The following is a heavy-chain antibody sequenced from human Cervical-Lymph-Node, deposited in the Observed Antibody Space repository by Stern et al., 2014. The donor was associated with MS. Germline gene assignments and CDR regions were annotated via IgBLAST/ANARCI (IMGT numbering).Heavy chain of an antibody. V-gene: IGHV1-69*06. CDR3: ARGTGDNWFDP. CDR2: ILPFVGSP. D-gene: IGHD3-10*01. Sequence: QVQLVESGTDVKRPGSSVRVSCQAFGGISWLRQAPGQGLEWMGGILPFVGSPNYSQRCLGRLTITADTSTNTTYMELTSLRYDDTAVYYCARGTGDNWFDPWGQGTLVSVSS. CDR1: GG. J-gene: IGHJ5*02.